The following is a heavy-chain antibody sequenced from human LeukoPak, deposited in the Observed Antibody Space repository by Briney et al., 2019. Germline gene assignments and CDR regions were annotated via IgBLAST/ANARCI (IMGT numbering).Heavy chain of an antibody. V-gene: IGHV3-48*01. CDR1: GFTFSSYS. CDR2: ISSGSSTI. D-gene: IGHD3-22*01. CDR3: ARDPPYYDSSGYYFDAWGSPGY. Sequence: GGSLRLSCAASGFTFSSYSMNWVRQAPGKGLEWVSYISSGSSTIYYADSVKGRFTISRDNAKNSLYLQMNSLRAEDTAVYYCARDPPYYDSSGYYFDAWGSPGYWGQGTLVTVSS. J-gene: IGHJ4*02.